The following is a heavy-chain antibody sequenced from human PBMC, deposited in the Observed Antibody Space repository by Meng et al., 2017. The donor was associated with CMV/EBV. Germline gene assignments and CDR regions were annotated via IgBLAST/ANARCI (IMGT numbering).Heavy chain of an antibody. CDR2: ISGSGGST. Sequence: GGSLRLSCAASGFTFSSYAMSWVRQAPGKGLEWVSAISGSGGSTYYADSVKGRFTISRDNSKNTLYLQMNRLRAEDTAVYYCANGFRVGPYYYYGMDVWGQGTTVTVSS. CDR1: GFTFSSYA. D-gene: IGHD5-24*01. CDR3: ANGFRVGPYYYYGMDV. V-gene: IGHV3-23*01. J-gene: IGHJ6*02.